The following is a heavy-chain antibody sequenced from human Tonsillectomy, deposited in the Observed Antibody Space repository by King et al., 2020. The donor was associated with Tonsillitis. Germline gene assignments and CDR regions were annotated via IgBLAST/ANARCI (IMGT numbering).Heavy chain of an antibody. V-gene: IGHV3-30*03. CDR2: ISFDGSFT. Sequence: VQLVESGGGVVQPGRSLRLSCAASGFTFGSHGMHWVRQTPGKGLEWRSVISFDGSFTSYGDSVEGRFTVSRDNSKNTLFLEMNSLRPEDTGVYYCARGGGDTGMVTLDYWGQGTLLAFSS. CDR3: ARGGGDTGMVTLDY. J-gene: IGHJ4*02. CDR1: GFTFGSHG. D-gene: IGHD5-18*01.